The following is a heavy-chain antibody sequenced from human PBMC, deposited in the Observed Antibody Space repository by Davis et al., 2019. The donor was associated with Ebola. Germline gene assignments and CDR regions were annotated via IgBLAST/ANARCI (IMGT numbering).Heavy chain of an antibody. CDR3: ARGGYYYGSGFSNWFDP. D-gene: IGHD3-10*01. J-gene: IGHJ5*02. CDR1: GFTFTSSA. Sequence: SVKVSCKASGFTFTSSAMQWVRQARGQRLEWIGWIVVGSGNTNYAQKFQERVTITRDMSTSTAYMELSSLRSEDTAVYYCARGGYYYGSGFSNWFDPWGQGTLVTVSS. V-gene: IGHV1-58*02. CDR2: IVVGSGNT.